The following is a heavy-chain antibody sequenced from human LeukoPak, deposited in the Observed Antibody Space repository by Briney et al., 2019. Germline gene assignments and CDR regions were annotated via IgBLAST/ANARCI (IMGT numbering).Heavy chain of an antibody. Sequence: SETLSLTCAVYGGSFSGYYWGWIRQPPGKGLEWIGSIYHSGSTYYNPSLKSRVTISVDTSNNQFSLKLSSVTAADTAVFYCARGRRDSYSNYHMDVWGKGTTVTVSS. CDR3: ARGRRDSYSNYHMDV. J-gene: IGHJ6*03. V-gene: IGHV4-38-2*01. D-gene: IGHD4-11*01. CDR1: GGSFSGYY. CDR2: IYHSGST.